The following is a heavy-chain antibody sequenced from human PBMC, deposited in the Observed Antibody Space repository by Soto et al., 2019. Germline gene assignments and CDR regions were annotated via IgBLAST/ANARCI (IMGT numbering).Heavy chain of an antibody. CDR2: ISGSGGST. CDR1: GFTFSSYA. D-gene: IGHD5-12*01. Sequence: GGSLRLSCAASGFTFSSYAMSWVRQAPGKGLEWVSAISGSGGSTYYADSVKGRFTISRDNSKNTLYLQMNSLRAEDTAVYYCAKDGQSSGYDPRYYYYGMDVWGQGTTVTVSS. V-gene: IGHV3-23*01. J-gene: IGHJ6*02. CDR3: AKDGQSSGYDPRYYYYGMDV.